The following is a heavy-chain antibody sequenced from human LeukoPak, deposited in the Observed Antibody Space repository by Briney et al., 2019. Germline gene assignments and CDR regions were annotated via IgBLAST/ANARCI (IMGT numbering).Heavy chain of an antibody. CDR3: AKAGVRYFDSSGLYAFDF. CDR2: IYYSGST. J-gene: IGHJ3*01. V-gene: IGHV4-39*01. D-gene: IGHD3-22*01. Sequence: PETLSVTCAVSGGSISSTSYYWAWIRQPPGKGLEWLGTIYYSGSTYHNPSLKSRVTMSVDTSRNQFSLKLSSVDAADTAVYYCAKAGVRYFDSSGLYAFDFWGQGTTVTVSS. CDR1: GGSISSTSYY.